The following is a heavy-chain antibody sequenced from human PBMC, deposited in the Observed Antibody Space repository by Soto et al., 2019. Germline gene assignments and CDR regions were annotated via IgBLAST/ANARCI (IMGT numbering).Heavy chain of an antibody. CDR2: IYYSGSP. Sequence: QVQLQESGPGLVKPSQTLSLTCTVSGGSISSGGYYWSWIRQLPGKGLEWIGYIYYSGSPYYTPSLKSRVTISVDTSKNQFSLKLSSVTAADTAGYYCARAPYTAMAPYYFDYWGQGTLVTVSS. J-gene: IGHJ4*02. CDR1: GGSISSGGYY. V-gene: IGHV4-31*03. D-gene: IGHD5-18*01. CDR3: ARAPYTAMAPYYFDY.